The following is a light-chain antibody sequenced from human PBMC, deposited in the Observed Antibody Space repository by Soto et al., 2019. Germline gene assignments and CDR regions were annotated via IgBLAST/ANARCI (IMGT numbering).Light chain of an antibody. CDR1: QSVSSSY. CDR2: GAS. Sequence: EIVLTQSPGTLSLSPGERATLSCRVSQSVSSSYLAWYQQKPGQAPRLLIYGASSRATGIPDRFSGSGSGTDFTLTISRLEPEDFAVYYCQQYGSSRRTFGQGPKVDIK. J-gene: IGKJ1*01. V-gene: IGKV3-20*01. CDR3: QQYGSSRRT.